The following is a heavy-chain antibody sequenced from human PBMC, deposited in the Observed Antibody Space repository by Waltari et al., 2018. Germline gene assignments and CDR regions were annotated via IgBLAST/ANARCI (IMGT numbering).Heavy chain of an antibody. J-gene: IGHJ4*02. D-gene: IGHD3-22*01. CDR1: GFTFSSYS. CDR2: ISSSSSYI. V-gene: IGHV3-21*01. CDR3: ARDRADYYDSSGYCDY. Sequence: EVQLVESGGGLVKPGGSLRLSCAASGFTFSSYSMNWVRQAPGKGLEGVSAISSSSSYIYYADSVKGRFTISRDNAKNSLYLQMNSLRAEDTAVYYCARDRADYYDSSGYCDYWGQGTLVTVSS.